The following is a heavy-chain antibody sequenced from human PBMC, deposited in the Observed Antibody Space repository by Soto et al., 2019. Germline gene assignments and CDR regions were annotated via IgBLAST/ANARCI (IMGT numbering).Heavy chain of an antibody. Sequence: ASVKVSCKASGYTFTGYYMHWVRQAPGQGLEWMGWINPNSGGTNYAQKFQGWVTMTRDTSISTAYMELSRLRSDDTAVYYCARVGTGTPDNYYYYGMDVWGQGTTVTVS. V-gene: IGHV1-2*04. CDR1: GYTFTGYY. D-gene: IGHD1-1*01. CDR3: ARVGTGTPDNYYYYGMDV. J-gene: IGHJ6*02. CDR2: INPNSGGT.